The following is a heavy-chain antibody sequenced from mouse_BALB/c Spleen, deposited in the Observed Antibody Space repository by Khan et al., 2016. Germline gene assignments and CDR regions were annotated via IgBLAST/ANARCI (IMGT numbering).Heavy chain of an antibody. CDR3: ARDYGKTFGY. CDR1: GFNIKDTY. V-gene: IGHV14-3*02. CDR2: IDPANGNT. D-gene: IGHD1-1*01. Sequence: EVQLQESGAELVKPGASVKLSCTASGFNIKDTYMHWVKQRPEQGLEWIGRIDPANGNTKYDPKFQGKATITADTSSNTAYLQLSSLTSEDTAVYYCARDYGKTFGYWGQGTTLTVSS. J-gene: IGHJ2*01.